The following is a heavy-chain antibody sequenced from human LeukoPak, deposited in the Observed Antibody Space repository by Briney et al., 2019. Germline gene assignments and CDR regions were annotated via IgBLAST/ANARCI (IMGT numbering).Heavy chain of an antibody. CDR2: IYYSGST. CDR1: GFTFSSYE. J-gene: IGHJ5*02. Sequence: GSLRLSCAASGFTFSSYEMNWVRQAPGKGLEWIGSIYYSGSTYYNPSLKSRVTISVDTSKNQFSLRLSSVTAADTAVYYCARRVRYCSGGSCYGRAWFDPWGQGTLVTVSS. D-gene: IGHD2-15*01. CDR3: ARRVRYCSGGSCYGRAWFDP. V-gene: IGHV4-39*01.